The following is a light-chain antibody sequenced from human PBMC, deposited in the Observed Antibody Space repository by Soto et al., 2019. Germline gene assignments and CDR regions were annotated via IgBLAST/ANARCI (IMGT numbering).Light chain of an antibody. CDR3: QQYDNLWT. J-gene: IGKJ3*01. Sequence: DIQLTQSPSSLSASVGDRVTITCQANQDISNYLNWYQQKPGKAPKLLISDASNLKTGVPSRFSGSGSGTDFPFTIPSLQPEDIATYYCQQYDNLWTFGPGTKVNI. CDR2: DAS. CDR1: QDISNY. V-gene: IGKV1-33*01.